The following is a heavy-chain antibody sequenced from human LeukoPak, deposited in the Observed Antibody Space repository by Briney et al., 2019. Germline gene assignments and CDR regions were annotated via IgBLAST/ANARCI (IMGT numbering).Heavy chain of an antibody. J-gene: IGHJ4*02. D-gene: IGHD3-10*02. CDR2: ISYDGSNK. CDR3: ARHVGY. Sequence: GRSLRLSCAASGFTFSSYAMHWVRQAPGKGLEWVAVISYDGSNKYYADSVKGRFTISRDNSKNTLYLQMNSLRAEDTAVFYCARHVGYWGQGTLVTVSS. V-gene: IGHV3-30*04. CDR1: GFTFSSYA.